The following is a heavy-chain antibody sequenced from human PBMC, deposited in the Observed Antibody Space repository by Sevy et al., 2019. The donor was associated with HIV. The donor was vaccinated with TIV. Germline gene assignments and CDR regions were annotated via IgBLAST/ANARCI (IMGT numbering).Heavy chain of an antibody. CDR1: NYSISSGYF. CDR2: IYHSGRT. J-gene: IGHJ4*02. V-gene: IGHV4-38-2*02. Sequence: SETLSLTCTVSNYSISSGYFWGWIRQPPGKGLEWIGSIYHSGRTYYNPSLKSRVTVSVDTAKNQFSLKLSFVTAADTAVYYCGHIAVAREGEYYFDYWGQGTLVTVSS. CDR3: GHIAVAREGEYYFDY. D-gene: IGHD6-19*01.